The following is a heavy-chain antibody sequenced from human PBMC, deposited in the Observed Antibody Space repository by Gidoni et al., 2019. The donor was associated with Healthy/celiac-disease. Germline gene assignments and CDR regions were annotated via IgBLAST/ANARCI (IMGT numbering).Heavy chain of an antibody. CDR2: IWYDGSNK. V-gene: IGHV3-33*08. Sequence: QVQLVESGGGVVQPGRSLRLSCAASGFTFSSYGMHWVRQAPGKGLEWVAVIWYDGSNKYYADSVKGRFTISRDNSKNTLYLQMNSLRAEDTAVYYCARALGTMVRGGNYWGQGTLVTVSS. J-gene: IGHJ4*02. D-gene: IGHD3-10*01. CDR1: GFTFSSYG. CDR3: ARALGTMVRGGNY.